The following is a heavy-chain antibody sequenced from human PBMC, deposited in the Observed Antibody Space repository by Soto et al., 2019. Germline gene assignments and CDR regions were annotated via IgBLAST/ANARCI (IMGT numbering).Heavy chain of an antibody. CDR3: TTDDPINRS. CDR1: RVTFSNAR. J-gene: IGHJ5*02. Sequence: LRLSCAASRVTFSNARLSCVRQAPGKGLEWVGRIKSRTNGGTTDYAAPVKGRFTISRDDSKNTLYLQMNSLRTEDTAVYYCTTDDPINRSCGQGTLVTVSS. CDR2: IKSRTNGGTT. V-gene: IGHV3-15*01.